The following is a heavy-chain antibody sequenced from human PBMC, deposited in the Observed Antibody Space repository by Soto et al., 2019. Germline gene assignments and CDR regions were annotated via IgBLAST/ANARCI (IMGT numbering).Heavy chain of an antibody. V-gene: IGHV4-4*02. CDR1: GGSISSSNW. J-gene: IGHJ4*02. CDR2: IYHSGST. Sequence: QVQLQESGPGLVKPSGTLSLTCAVSGGSISSSNWWSWVRQPPGKGLEWIGEIYHSGSTNYNPSPKSRVTITVTKSKNQCSLKLSSVTAADTAVYYRARAAMGGSSWPFDYWGQGTLVTVSS. CDR3: ARAAMGGSSWPFDY. D-gene: IGHD6-13*01.